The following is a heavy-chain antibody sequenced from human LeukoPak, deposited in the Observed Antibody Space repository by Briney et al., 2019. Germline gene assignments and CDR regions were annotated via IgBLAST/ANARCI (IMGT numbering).Heavy chain of an antibody. J-gene: IGHJ5*02. Sequence: SETLSLTCTVSGGSISSGSYYWSWIRQPAGKGLEWIGRIYTSGSTNYNPSLKSRVTISVDTSKNQFSLKLSSVTAADTAVYYCARGQSYGDVSRVWFDPWGQGTLVTVSS. CDR2: IYTSGST. D-gene: IGHD3-10*01. CDR1: GGSISSGSYY. CDR3: ARGQSYGDVSRVWFDP. V-gene: IGHV4-61*02.